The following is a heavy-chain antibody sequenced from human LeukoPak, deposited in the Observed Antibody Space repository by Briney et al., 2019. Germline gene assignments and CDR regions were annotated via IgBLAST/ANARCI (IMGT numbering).Heavy chain of an antibody. CDR2: LYTNGNT. CDR3: ARDMGGVTLDRGTSVPMKNNWFDP. Sequence: SETLTLTCTVSGGAITSGNYYWSWIRQPAGKGLEWIGRLYTNGNTDYSPSLNSRVSMSLDTSNNQFSLKLTSVTAADTAVYFCARDMGGVTLDRGTSVPMKNNWFDPWGQGIQVIVSS. D-gene: IGHD3-10*01. V-gene: IGHV4-61*02. J-gene: IGHJ5*02. CDR1: GGAITSGNYY.